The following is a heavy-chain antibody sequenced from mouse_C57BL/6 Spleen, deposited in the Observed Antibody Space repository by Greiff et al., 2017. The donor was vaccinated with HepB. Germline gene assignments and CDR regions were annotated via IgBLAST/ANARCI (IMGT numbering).Heavy chain of an antibody. V-gene: IGHV1-82*01. D-gene: IGHD1-1*01. Sequence: QVQLQQSGPELVKPGASVKISCKASGYAFSSSWMNWVKQRPGKGLEWIGRIYPGDGDTNYNGKFKGKATLTADKSSSTAYMQLSSLTSEDSAVYFCARGITTVVAPFDYWGQGTTLTVSS. CDR2: IYPGDGDT. J-gene: IGHJ2*01. CDR3: ARGITTVVAPFDY. CDR1: GYAFSSSW.